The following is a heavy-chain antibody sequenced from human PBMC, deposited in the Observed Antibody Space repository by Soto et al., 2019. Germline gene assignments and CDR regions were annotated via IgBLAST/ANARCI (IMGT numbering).Heavy chain of an antibody. V-gene: IGHV4-59*08. CDR1: GGSINNYY. CDR2: IYYSGST. D-gene: IGHD2-2*02. CDR3: ARSLEKYCSSTRCYRWFDP. J-gene: IGHJ5*02. Sequence: SETLSLTCTVSGGSINNYYWSWIRQPPGKGLEWIGYIYYSGSTNYNPSLKSRVTISVDTSKNQFSLKLSSVTAADTAVYYCARSLEKYCSSTRCYRWFDPWGQGTLVTVSS.